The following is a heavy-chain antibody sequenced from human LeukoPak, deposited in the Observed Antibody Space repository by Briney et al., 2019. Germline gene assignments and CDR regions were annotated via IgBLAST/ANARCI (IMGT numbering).Heavy chain of an antibody. V-gene: IGHV1-69*04. J-gene: IGHJ5*02. CDR3: ARDPAGGSYSSP. CDR2: IIPILGVA. D-gene: IGHD1-26*01. Sequence: RIIPILGVANYAQKFQGRVTITADKSTSTAYMELSSLRSEDTAVYYCARDPAGGSYSSPWGQGTLVTVSS.